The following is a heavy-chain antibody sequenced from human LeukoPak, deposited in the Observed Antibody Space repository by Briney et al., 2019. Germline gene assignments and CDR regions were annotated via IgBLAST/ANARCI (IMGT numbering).Heavy chain of an antibody. CDR2: FYPEVGET. J-gene: IGHJ4*02. V-gene: IGHV1-24*01. Sequence: AAVKVSCKGSGYTLTELYIHWVRQAGGKGLEWMGGFYPEVGETIYGQKFQGRVTMTEDTSTDTAYMELSSLRSEDTAVYYCATVGPMVRGVTIFDYWGQGTLVTVSS. D-gene: IGHD3-10*01. CDR1: GYTLTELY. CDR3: ATVGPMVRGVTIFDY.